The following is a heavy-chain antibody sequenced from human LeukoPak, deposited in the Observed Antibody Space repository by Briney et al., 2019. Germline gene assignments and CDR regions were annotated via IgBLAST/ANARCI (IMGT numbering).Heavy chain of an antibody. CDR3: ARPLSGSSSWHGDAFDI. Sequence: SETLSLTCTLSGGSISSSTYYWGWIRQPPGEGLEWFGSIYYSGSTYYNASLKSRVTISADTSKNLFSLKLSSVTAADTAVYYCARPLSGSSSWHGDAFDIWGQGTMATVSS. CDR1: GGSISSSTYY. CDR2: IYYSGST. J-gene: IGHJ3*02. D-gene: IGHD6-13*01. V-gene: IGHV4-39*01.